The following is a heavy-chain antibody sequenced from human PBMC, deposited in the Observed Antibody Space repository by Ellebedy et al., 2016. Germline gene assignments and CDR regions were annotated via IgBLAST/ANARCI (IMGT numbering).Heavy chain of an antibody. J-gene: IGHJ6*03. CDR1: GYTFTGYY. D-gene: IGHD2-21*01. Sequence: ASVKVSCXASGYTFTGYYMHWVRQAPGQGLEWMGWINPNSGGTNYAQKFQGRVTMTRDTSISTAYMELSRLRSDDTAVYYCARDRGPYCGGDCAYGGGHYYYMDGWGKGTTVTVSS. V-gene: IGHV1-2*02. CDR3: ARDRGPYCGGDCAYGGGHYYYMDG. CDR2: INPNSGGT.